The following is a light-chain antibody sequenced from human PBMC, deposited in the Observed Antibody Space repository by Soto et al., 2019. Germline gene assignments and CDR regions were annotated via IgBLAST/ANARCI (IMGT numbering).Light chain of an antibody. V-gene: IGKV3-15*01. Sequence: EILMTQSPATLSVYPGERATLSCRASQSVSSNLAWYQQKPGQAPRLLIYGASTRATGIPARFSGSGSGTEFTLTISSQQSEDFAVYYCQQYNNWPWTFGQGTKVEIK. J-gene: IGKJ1*01. CDR2: GAS. CDR3: QQYNNWPWT. CDR1: QSVSSN.